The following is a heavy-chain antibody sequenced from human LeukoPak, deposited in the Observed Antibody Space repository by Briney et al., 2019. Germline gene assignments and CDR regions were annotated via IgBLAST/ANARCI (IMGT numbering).Heavy chain of an antibody. V-gene: IGHV4-34*01. Sequence: PSETLSLTCAVYGGSFSGYYWSWIRQPPGKGLEWIGEINHSGSTNYNPSLKSRVTISVDTSKNQFSLKLSSVTAADTAVYYCAANTVGGRYPHYWGQGTLVTVSS. CDR1: GGSFSGYY. J-gene: IGHJ4*02. CDR2: INHSGST. CDR3: AANTVGGRYPHY. D-gene: IGHD6-19*01.